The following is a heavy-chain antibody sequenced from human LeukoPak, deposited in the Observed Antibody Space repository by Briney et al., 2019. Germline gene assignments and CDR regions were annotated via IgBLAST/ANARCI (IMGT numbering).Heavy chain of an antibody. Sequence: PSETLSLTCAVSGGSFSGYYWSWIRQSPGKGLEWIGEINHSGSTNYNPSLESRVTISVDTSNTQFSLRLNSVTAADTAVYYCARQGRHCDSPTCHGRRYYYRYMDVWGKGTTVTISS. CDR1: GGSFSGYY. D-gene: IGHD2-2*01. CDR3: ARQGRHCDSPTCHGRRYYYRYMDV. CDR2: INHSGST. V-gene: IGHV4-34*01. J-gene: IGHJ6*03.